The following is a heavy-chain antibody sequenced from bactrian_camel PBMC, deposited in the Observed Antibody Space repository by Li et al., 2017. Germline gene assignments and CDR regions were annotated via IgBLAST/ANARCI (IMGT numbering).Heavy chain of an antibody. Sequence: HVQLVESGGGSVEAGGSLTLTCAVSGYTISGYCMAWFRRQSPGAQREAVAQLDMVDGSIFYADSAKGRFTINRDIVESTLYLRMNRLTAEDSAMCYCASGPSCRTIVARQFDVWGQGTQVTVS. J-gene: IGHJ4*01. CDR2: LDMVDGSI. V-gene: IGHV3S1*01. CDR1: GYTISGYC. CDR3: ASGPSCRTIVARQFDV.